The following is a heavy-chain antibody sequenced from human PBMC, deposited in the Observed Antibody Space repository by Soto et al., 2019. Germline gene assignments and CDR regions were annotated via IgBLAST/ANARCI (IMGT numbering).Heavy chain of an antibody. Sequence: EVQLLESGGGLVQPGGSLRLSCAASGFTFSSCDLSWVRQDPGKGLEWVSAISDSGDSTWHADSVKGRFTISRDNSKNTLYLQTNSLRAEDTAVYYCAKDRGGGFDYWGQGTLVTVSS. J-gene: IGHJ4*02. CDR2: ISDSGDST. CDR3: AKDRGGGFDY. CDR1: GFTFSSCD. D-gene: IGHD3-10*01. V-gene: IGHV3-23*01.